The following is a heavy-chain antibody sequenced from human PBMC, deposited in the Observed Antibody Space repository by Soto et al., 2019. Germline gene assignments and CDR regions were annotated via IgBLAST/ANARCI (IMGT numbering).Heavy chain of an antibody. V-gene: IGHV4-59*01. CDR2: IYYSGST. CDR1: GGSISSYY. D-gene: IGHD1-1*01. J-gene: IGHJ6*02. Sequence: SETLSLTCTVSGGSISSYYWSWIRQPPGKGLEWIGYIYYSGSTNYNPSLKSRVTISVDTSKNQFSLKLSSVTAADTAVYYSARDRWNHNYYYYGMDAWGQGTTVTSP. CDR3: ARDRWNHNYYYYGMDA.